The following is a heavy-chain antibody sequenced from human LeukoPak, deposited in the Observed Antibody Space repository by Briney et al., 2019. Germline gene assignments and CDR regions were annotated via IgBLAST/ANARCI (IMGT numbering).Heavy chain of an antibody. CDR3: ARGGEAAAAKY. D-gene: IGHD6-13*01. J-gene: IGHJ4*02. Sequence: GGSLRLSCAASGFTFSTYGMSWVRQAPGKGLEWVSVIRGSGGSTYYADSVKGRFTISGDNSKNTLYLQMNSLRAEDTAVYYCARGGEAAAAKYWGQGTLVTVSS. CDR2: IRGSGGST. CDR1: GFTFSTYG. V-gene: IGHV3-23*01.